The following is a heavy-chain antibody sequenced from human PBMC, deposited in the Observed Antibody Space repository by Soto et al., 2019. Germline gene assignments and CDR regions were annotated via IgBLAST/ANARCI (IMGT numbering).Heavy chain of an antibody. D-gene: IGHD7-27*01. CDR1: GFTFSSYA. CDR2: ISYDGSNK. Sequence: GGSLRLSCAASGFTFSSYAMHWVRQAPGKGLEWVAVISYDGSNKYYADSVKGRFTISRDNSKNTLYLQMNSLRAEDTAVYYCARQGARTGDEYYFDYWGQGTLVTVSS. J-gene: IGHJ4*02. CDR3: ARQGARTGDEYYFDY. V-gene: IGHV3-30*04.